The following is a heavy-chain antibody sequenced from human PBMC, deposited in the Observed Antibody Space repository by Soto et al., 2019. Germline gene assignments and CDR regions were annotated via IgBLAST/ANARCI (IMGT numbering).Heavy chain of an antibody. D-gene: IGHD1-26*01. J-gene: IGHJ4*02. Sequence: QVQLVQSGAEVKKPGASVXVXCXXXGYTFTNFGISWVRQAPGQGLEWMGWISAYNGNTNYAQNFQGRVTMTTDTSTSTAYMELRSLRSDDTAVYYCARGETPIDYWGQGTLVTVSS. CDR1: GYTFTNFG. CDR3: ARGETPIDY. V-gene: IGHV1-18*01. CDR2: ISAYNGNT.